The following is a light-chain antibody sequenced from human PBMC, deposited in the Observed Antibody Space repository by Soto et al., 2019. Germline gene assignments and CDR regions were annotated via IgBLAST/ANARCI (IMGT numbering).Light chain of an antibody. CDR1: TSNIGNNT. CDR2: NNT. Sequence: QSVLTQPPSASGTPGQRVTISCSGTTSNIGNNTVNWYQLLPGTAPKLLIYNNTQRPSGVPTRFSGSKSGTSASLAISGLQSEDEADYYCAAWDDSLKGAVFGGGTKLTVL. J-gene: IGLJ7*01. CDR3: AAWDDSLKGAV. V-gene: IGLV1-44*01.